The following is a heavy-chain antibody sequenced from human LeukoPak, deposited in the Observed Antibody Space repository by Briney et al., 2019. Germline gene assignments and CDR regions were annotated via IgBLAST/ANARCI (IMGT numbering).Heavy chain of an antibody. J-gene: IGHJ4*02. CDR1: GGSISNYY. CDR3: ASLFYCSSTSCYRYFDY. V-gene: IGHV4-59*12. D-gene: IGHD2-2*01. CDR2: IYYSGRT. Sequence: SETLSLTCTVSGGSISNYYWSWIRQPPGKGLEWIGYIYYSGRTRYNPSLKSPVTISVDTSKNQFSLRLSSVTAADTAVYYCASLFYCSSTSCYRYFDYWGQGTLVTVSS.